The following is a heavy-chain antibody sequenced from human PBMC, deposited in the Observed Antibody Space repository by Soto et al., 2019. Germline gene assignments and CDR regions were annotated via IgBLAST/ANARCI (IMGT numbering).Heavy chain of an antibody. V-gene: IGHV3-23*01. D-gene: IGHD6-13*01. Sequence: LRLSCAASEFSFSSYALNWVRQAPGKGLEWVSAISATGTTTYYADSVKGRFTISRDNSKRTLFLQMDSLSPEDTAVYYCATYSSPFDYWGQGTLVTVS. J-gene: IGHJ4*02. CDR1: EFSFSSYA. CDR2: ISATGTTT. CDR3: ATYSSPFDY.